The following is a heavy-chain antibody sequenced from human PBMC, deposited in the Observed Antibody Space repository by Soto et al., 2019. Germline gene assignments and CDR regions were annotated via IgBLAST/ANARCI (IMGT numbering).Heavy chain of an antibody. CDR1: GGSISSSSYY. V-gene: IGHV4-39*01. D-gene: IGHD2-2*01. CDR2: IYYSGST. CDR3: ARNDGYCSSTSCYPLFDY. Sequence: SETLSLTCTVSGGSISSSSYYWGWIRQPPGKGLEWIGSIYYSGSTYYNPSLKSRVTISVDTSKNQFSLKLSSVTAADTAVYNCARNDGYCSSTSCYPLFDYWGQGTLVTVSS. J-gene: IGHJ4*02.